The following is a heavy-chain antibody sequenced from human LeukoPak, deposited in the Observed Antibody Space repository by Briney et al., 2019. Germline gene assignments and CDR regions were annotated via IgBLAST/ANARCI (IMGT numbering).Heavy chain of an antibody. Sequence: ASVTVSCKASGYTFTGYYIHWVRQAPGQGLEWMGWINPNSGGTNYAQKFQGRVTMSRDTSISAAYMEVSRLRSDDTAVYYCAREEYSSGWYRADYWGQGTLVTVSS. V-gene: IGHV1-2*02. CDR3: AREEYSSGWYRADY. D-gene: IGHD6-19*01. CDR2: INPNSGGT. CDR1: GYTFTGYY. J-gene: IGHJ4*02.